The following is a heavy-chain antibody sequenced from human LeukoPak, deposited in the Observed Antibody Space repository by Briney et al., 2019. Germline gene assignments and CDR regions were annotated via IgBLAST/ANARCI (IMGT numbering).Heavy chain of an antibody. D-gene: IGHD4-23*01. CDR3: ARHWVVTPNY. Sequence: SETLSLTCIVSGGSISNSSYYWGWIRQPPGKGLERIGSIYYSGSAYYNPSLKSRVTISVDTSKNQFSLKLTSVTAADTAVYYCARHWVVTPNYWGQGTLVTVSS. V-gene: IGHV4-39*01. CDR1: GGSISNSSYY. J-gene: IGHJ4*02. CDR2: IYYSGSA.